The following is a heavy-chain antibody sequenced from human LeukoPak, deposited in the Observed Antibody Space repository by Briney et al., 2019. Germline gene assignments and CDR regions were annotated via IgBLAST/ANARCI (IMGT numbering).Heavy chain of an antibody. CDR2: IYPGDSDT. J-gene: IGHJ4*02. CDR3: ARRVVLGGDSFDY. CDR1: GSRFTSYW. Sequence: GESLKMPCQGSGSRFTSYWIGWTGQMPGKGLDGMENIYPGDSDTTYSPSFQGRVTISADKSISTAYMQWRSLRASDTAMYYCARRVVLGGDSFDYWGQGTLVTVSS. V-gene: IGHV5-51*01. D-gene: IGHD1-26*01.